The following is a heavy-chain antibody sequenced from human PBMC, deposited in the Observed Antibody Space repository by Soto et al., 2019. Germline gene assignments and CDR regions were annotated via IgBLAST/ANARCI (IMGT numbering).Heavy chain of an antibody. J-gene: IGHJ4*02. CDR3: ARDTSSGWPDY. Sequence: SETLSLTCTVSGASISSSSYYWGWIRQPPGKGLEWIGYIYYSGSTNYNPSLKSRVTISVDTSKNQFSLKLSSVTAADTAVYYCARDTSSGWPDYWGQGTLVTVSS. CDR1: GASISSSSYY. D-gene: IGHD6-19*01. V-gene: IGHV4-61*01. CDR2: IYYSGST.